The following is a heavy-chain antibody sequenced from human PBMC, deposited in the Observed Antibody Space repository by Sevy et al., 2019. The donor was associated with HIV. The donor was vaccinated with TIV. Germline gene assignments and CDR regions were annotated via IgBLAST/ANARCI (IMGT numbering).Heavy chain of an antibody. D-gene: IGHD6-19*01. Sequence: GGSLRLSCVASGFTFSSYSMNWVRQAPGKGLEWVSYISSRSDSSSTLYYADSVKGRFSISRDNAKNSVHLQMTSLRVVDTAVYYCARPDLSGWYFDFWGHGTLVTVSS. CDR1: GFTFSSYS. V-gene: IGHV3-48*01. J-gene: IGHJ4*01. CDR2: ISSRSDSSSTL. CDR3: ARPDLSGWYFDF.